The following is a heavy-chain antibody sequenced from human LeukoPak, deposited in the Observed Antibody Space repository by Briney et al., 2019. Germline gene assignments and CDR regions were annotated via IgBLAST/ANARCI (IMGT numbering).Heavy chain of an antibody. V-gene: IGHV3-30*04. CDR3: ARADSSGYYSHYFDY. D-gene: IGHD3-22*01. CDR2: ISYDGSNK. CDR1: GFTFSSYA. Sequence: PGGSLRLSCAASGFTFSSYAMSWVRQAPGKGLEWVAVISYDGSNKYYADSVKGRFTISRDNSKNTLYLQMNSLRAEDTAVYYCARADSSGYYSHYFDYWGQGTLVTVSS. J-gene: IGHJ4*02.